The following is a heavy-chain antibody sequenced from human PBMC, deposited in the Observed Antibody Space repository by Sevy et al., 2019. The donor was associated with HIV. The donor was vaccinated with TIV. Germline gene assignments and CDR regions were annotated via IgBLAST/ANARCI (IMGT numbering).Heavy chain of an antibody. V-gene: IGHV3-7*01. Sequence: GGSLRLSCAASGFTFSNYWMTWVRQAPGKGLEWVANIKQDGSEEYYVDSVKGRFTISRDNAKNSLYLQMNSLRAEDTTVYYCARKGYCSVVTCYAYNCFDLWGQGTLVTVSS. CDR1: GFTFSNYW. J-gene: IGHJ5*02. CDR3: ARKGYCSVVTCYAYNCFDL. D-gene: IGHD2-15*01. CDR2: IKQDGSEE.